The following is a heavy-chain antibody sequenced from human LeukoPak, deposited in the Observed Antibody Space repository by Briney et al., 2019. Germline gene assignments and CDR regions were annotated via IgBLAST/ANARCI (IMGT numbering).Heavy chain of an antibody. D-gene: IGHD3-22*01. CDR3: ARDDSSGSTFDY. CDR1: GGSFSGYY. J-gene: IGHJ4*02. Sequence: SSETLSLTCAVYGGSFSGYYWSWIRQPPGKGLEWIGEINHSGSTNYNPSLKSRVTISVDTSKNQFSLKLSSVTAADTAVYYCARDDSSGSTFDYWGQGTLVTVSS. CDR2: INHSGST. V-gene: IGHV4-34*01.